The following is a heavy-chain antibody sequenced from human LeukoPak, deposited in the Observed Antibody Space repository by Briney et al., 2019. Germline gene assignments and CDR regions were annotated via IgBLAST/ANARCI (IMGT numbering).Heavy chain of an antibody. J-gene: IGHJ6*02. CDR1: EFTFSSYG. V-gene: IGHV3-74*03. D-gene: IGHD3/OR15-3a*01. CDR3: VSLDGVYYYHMDV. CDR2: ISPDGNSA. Sequence: GGSLRLSCEASEFTFSSYGMHWVRQAPGKGLVWVSRISPDGNSATYADSVKGRFTISRDNAKNTLYLQMNSLRAEDSAVYYCVSLDGVYYYHMDVWGQGTTVIVSS.